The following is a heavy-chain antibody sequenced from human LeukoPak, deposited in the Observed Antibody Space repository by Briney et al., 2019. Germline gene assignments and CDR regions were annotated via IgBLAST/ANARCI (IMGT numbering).Heavy chain of an antibody. CDR1: GGTFSSYA. CDR2: IIPIFGTA. V-gene: IGHV1-69*13. D-gene: IGHD3-22*01. Sequence: SVKVSCKASGGTFSSYAISWVRQAPGQGLEWMGGIIPIFGTANYAQKFQGRDTITADESTSTAYMELSSLRSEDTAVYYCARDYYDSSGIDYWGQGTLVTVSS. J-gene: IGHJ4*02. CDR3: ARDYYDSSGIDY.